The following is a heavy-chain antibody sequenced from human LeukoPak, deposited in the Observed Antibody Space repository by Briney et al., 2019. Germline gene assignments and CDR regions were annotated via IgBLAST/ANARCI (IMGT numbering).Heavy chain of an antibody. D-gene: IGHD4-17*01. CDR1: GFTFSSYA. J-gene: IGHJ6*02. CDR2: ISGSGGST. Sequence: GGSLRLSCVASGFTFSSYAMSWVRQAPGKGLEWVSGISGSGGSTYYADSVKGRFTISRDNSKNTLYLQMNSLRAEDTAVYYCTKDGRGTATYYYYHGMDVWGQGTTVTVSS. CDR3: TKDGRGTATYYYYHGMDV. V-gene: IGHV3-23*01.